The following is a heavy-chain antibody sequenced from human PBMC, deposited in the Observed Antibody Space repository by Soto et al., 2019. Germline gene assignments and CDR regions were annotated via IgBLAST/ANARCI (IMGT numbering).Heavy chain of an antibody. CDR1: GFTFSSYA. D-gene: IGHD3-9*01. V-gene: IGHV3-30-3*01. CDR2: ISYDGSNK. Sequence: GGSLRLSCAASGFTFSSYAMHWVRQAPGKGLEWVAVISYDGSNKYYADSVKGRFTISRDNSKNTLYLQMNSLRAEDTAVYYCARAPLAYYDILTGYLGYFDYWGQGTPVTVSS. J-gene: IGHJ4*02. CDR3: ARAPLAYYDILTGYLGYFDY.